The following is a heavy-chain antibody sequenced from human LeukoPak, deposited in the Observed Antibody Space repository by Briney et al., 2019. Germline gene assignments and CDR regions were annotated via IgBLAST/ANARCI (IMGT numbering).Heavy chain of an antibody. Sequence: ASVKVSCKASGYTFTCYYMHWVRQAPGQGLEWMGIINPTTGDTTYAQKFQGRLTMTRDMSTSTVYMELSSLTSEDTAVFYCARYGFSAVWQGGWHAFDIWGQGTVVTVSS. D-gene: IGHD2-15*01. CDR1: GYTFTCYY. V-gene: IGHV1-46*01. CDR3: ARYGFSAVWQGGWHAFDI. CDR2: INPTTGDT. J-gene: IGHJ3*02.